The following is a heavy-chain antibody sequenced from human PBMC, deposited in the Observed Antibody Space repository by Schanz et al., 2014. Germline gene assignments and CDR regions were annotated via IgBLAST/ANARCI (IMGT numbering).Heavy chain of an antibody. D-gene: IGHD3-16*01. CDR2: IIPVLNIA. CDR1: GGTFSSYT. V-gene: IGHV1-69*02. CDR3: ARGRRFYDY. Sequence: QLQLVQSGAEVKKPGSSVKVSCKLSGGTFSSYTISWMRQAPGQGLEWMGKIIPVLNIATYAQRFQGRVSITADTSTNTAYMELSSLTSEDTAVHYCARGRRFYDYWGQGTLVTVSS. J-gene: IGHJ4*02.